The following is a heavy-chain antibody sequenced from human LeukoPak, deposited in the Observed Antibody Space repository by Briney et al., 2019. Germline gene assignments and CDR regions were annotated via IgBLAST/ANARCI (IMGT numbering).Heavy chain of an antibody. V-gene: IGHV3-7*01. Sequence: GGSLRLSCAASGFTFSSYWMSWVRQAPGKGLEWVANIKQDGSEKYYVDSVKGRFTISRDNAKNSLYLQMNSLRAEDTAVYYCATHPRNYYDSSGYAFDIWGQGTMVTVSS. CDR1: GFTFSSYW. CDR2: IKQDGSEK. J-gene: IGHJ3*02. D-gene: IGHD3-22*01. CDR3: ATHPRNYYDSSGYAFDI.